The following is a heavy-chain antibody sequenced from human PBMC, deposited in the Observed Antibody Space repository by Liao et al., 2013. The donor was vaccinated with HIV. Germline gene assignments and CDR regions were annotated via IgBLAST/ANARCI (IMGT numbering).Heavy chain of an antibody. V-gene: IGHV4-39*07. J-gene: IGHJ5*02. CDR2: MHQSGTT. CDR1: GASISSRSYY. CDR3: ARSMLLRPNWFDP. D-gene: IGHD2-15*01. Sequence: QLQLQESGPGLAKPSETLSLTCTVSGASISSRSYYWDWIRQPPGKGLEWIGNMHQSGTTYYNPSLKSRVTISLDTSKNQFSLKLSSVTAADTAVYYCARSMLLRPNWFDPWGQGTLVTVSS.